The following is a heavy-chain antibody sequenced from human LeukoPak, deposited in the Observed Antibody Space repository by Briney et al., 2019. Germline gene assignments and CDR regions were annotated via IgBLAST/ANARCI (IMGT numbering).Heavy chain of an antibody. CDR1: GGSFSDYY. V-gene: IGHV4-34*01. D-gene: IGHD3-10*01. Sequence: SETLSLTCAVYGGSFSDYYWNWIRQPPGKGLEWIAEINHSGNTNYNPSLQSRVTMSVDKSKNQFSLTLSSVTAADTAVYYCANGLYFYGSKSWYFDSWGQGTLVIVSS. CDR3: ANGLYFYGSKSWYFDS. J-gene: IGHJ4*02. CDR2: INHSGNT.